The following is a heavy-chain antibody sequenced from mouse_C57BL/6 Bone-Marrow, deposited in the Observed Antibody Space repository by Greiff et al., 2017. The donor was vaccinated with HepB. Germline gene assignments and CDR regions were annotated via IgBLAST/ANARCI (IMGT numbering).Heavy chain of an antibody. CDR3: ASYGSSYYFDY. CDR2: INPSSGYT. J-gene: IGHJ2*01. CDR1: GYTFTSYT. Sequence: QVQLQQPGAELVMPGASVKMSCKASGYTFTSYTMHWVKQRPGQGLEWIGYINPSSGYTKYNQKFKDKATLTADKSSSTAYMQLSSLTYEDSAVYYCASYGSSYYFDYWGQGTTLTVSS. V-gene: IGHV1S26*01. D-gene: IGHD1-1*01.